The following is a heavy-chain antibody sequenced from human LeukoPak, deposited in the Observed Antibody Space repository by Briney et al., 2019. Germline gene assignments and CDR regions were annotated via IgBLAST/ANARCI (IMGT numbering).Heavy chain of an antibody. CDR1: GGSISTSSYY. D-gene: IGHD3-16*01. J-gene: IGHJ4*02. CDR3: ASLGKLGYYFDY. V-gene: IGHV4-39*01. Sequence: SETLSLTCTVSGGSISTSSYYWGWIRQPPGKGLEWIGSIYYSGRTYYNPSLESRVTISVDTSKNQFSLKLSSVTAADTSIYYCASLGKLGYYFDYWGQGTLVTVSS. CDR2: IYYSGRT.